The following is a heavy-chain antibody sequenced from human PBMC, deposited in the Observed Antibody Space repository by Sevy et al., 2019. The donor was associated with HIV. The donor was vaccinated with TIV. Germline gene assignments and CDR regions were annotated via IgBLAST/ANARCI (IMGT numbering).Heavy chain of an antibody. Sequence: ASVKVSCKASGYTFTGYYMHWVRQAPGQGLEWMGRINPNSGGTNYAQKFQGRVTMTRDTSISPAYMELSRLRSDDTAVYYCARAVGLTTVLTVFDYWGQGTLVTVSS. J-gene: IGHJ4*02. CDR1: GYTFTGYY. D-gene: IGHD4-17*01. CDR3: ARAVGLTTVLTVFDY. CDR2: INPNSGGT. V-gene: IGHV1-2*06.